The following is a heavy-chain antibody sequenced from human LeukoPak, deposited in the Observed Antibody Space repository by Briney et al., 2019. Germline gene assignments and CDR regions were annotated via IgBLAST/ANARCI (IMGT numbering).Heavy chain of an antibody. Sequence: GGSLRLSCAASGFTFNNYAMSWVRQAPGKGLEGVSGISGGGGTTYYTGSVKGRFTISRDNSKNTLYVQMNNLRAEDTAVYYCAKFFLGACNAGSCYDDFDYWGQGTLVTVSS. CDR3: AKFFLGACNAGSCYDDFDY. D-gene: IGHD2-15*01. CDR2: ISGGGGTT. J-gene: IGHJ4*02. CDR1: GFTFNNYA. V-gene: IGHV3-23*01.